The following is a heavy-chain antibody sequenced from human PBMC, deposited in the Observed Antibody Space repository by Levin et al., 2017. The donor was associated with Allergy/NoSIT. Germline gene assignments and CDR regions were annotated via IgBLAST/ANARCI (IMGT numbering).Heavy chain of an antibody. Sequence: GESLKISCVASGFTFSTSWLHWVRQAPGKGLVCVSRINGDGSQTNYADSVKGRFTISRDNAKNTLYLQMNSLRAEDTALYSCVRDHPYYGSGSAPFWGRGTLVTVSS. D-gene: IGHD3-10*01. V-gene: IGHV3-74*01. J-gene: IGHJ4*02. CDR2: INGDGSQT. CDR1: GFTFSTSW. CDR3: VRDHPYYGSGSAPF.